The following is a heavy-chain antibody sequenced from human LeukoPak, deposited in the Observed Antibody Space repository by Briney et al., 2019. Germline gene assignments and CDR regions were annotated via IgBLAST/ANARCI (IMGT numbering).Heavy chain of an antibody. CDR1: GGSISSYY. D-gene: IGHD3-3*01. CDR2: IFYSGTT. Sequence: KPSETLSLTCTVSGGSISSYYWTWIRQPPGKGLEWIGHIFYSGTTNYNPSLKSRLTISVDTSSKQFSLRLSSVTAADTAIYYCARAVFGVVILDSWGQGTLVTVSS. J-gene: IGHJ4*02. V-gene: IGHV4-59*01. CDR3: ARAVFGVVILDS.